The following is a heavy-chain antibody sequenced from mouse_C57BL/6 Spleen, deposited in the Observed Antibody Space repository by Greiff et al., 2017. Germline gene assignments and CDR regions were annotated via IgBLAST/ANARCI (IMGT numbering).Heavy chain of an antibody. D-gene: IGHD1-1*01. J-gene: IGHJ1*03. CDR2: INPNYGTT. CDR3: ARESYYGSSQPWYCDV. Sequence: EVQRVESGPELVKPGASVKISCKASGYSFTDYNMNWVKQSNGKSLEWIGVINPNYGTTSYNQKFKGKATLTVDQSSSTAYMQLNSLTSEDSAVXYCARESYYGSSQPWYCDVWGTGTTVTVSS. V-gene: IGHV1-39*01. CDR1: GYSFTDYN.